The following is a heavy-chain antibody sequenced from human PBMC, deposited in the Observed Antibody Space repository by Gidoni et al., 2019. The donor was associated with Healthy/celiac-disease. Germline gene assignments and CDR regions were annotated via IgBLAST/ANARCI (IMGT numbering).Heavy chain of an antibody. CDR3: ARVEINDFWSGYYSLDY. D-gene: IGHD3-3*01. CDR2: INAGNGNT. V-gene: IGHV1-3*01. CDR1: GYTFTSYA. Sequence: QVQLVQSGAEVKKPGASVKVSCKASGYTFTSYAMHWVRQAPGQRLEWMGWINAGNGNTKYSQKFQGRVTITRDTSASTAYMELSSLRSEDTAVYYCARVEINDFWSGYYSLDYWGQGTLVTVSS. J-gene: IGHJ4*02.